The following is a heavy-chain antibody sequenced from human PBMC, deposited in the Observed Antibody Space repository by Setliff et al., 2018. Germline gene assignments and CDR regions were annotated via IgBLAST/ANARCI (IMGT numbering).Heavy chain of an antibody. J-gene: IGHJ6*02. V-gene: IGHV1-69*10. CDR3: ARRYCSGGSCLEYYYYGMDV. D-gene: IGHD2-15*01. CDR1: GGTFSSYA. Sequence: SVKVSCKASGGTFSSYAISWVRQAPGQRLEWMGGIIPILGIANYAQKFQGRVTITADKSTSTAYMELSSLRSEDTAVYYCARRYCSGGSCLEYYYYGMDVWGQGTTVTVSS. CDR2: IIPILGIA.